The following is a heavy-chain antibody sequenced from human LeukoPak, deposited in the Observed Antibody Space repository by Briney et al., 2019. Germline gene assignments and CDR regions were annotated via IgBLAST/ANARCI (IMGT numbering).Heavy chain of an antibody. J-gene: IGHJ4*02. CDR2: IYTSGST. V-gene: IGHV4-61*02. D-gene: IGHD5-24*01. CDR1: GGSIISGSYY. CDR3: SRHRDGYNFRFDY. Sequence: SQTLSLTCTVSGGSIISGSYYWGCIRQPAGKGLESIRRIYTSGSTTYNPAPKSRVPISLDAPKNQFSLRLNSGTDADTAVYYCSRHRDGYNFRFDYWGQGTLVTVSS.